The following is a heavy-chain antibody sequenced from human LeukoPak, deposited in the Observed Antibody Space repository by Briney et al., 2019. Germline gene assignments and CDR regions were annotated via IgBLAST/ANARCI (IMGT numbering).Heavy chain of an antibody. D-gene: IGHD6-19*01. CDR2: ITTSTTTT. Sequence: GSLILSCAASGFPFSSYSMNWVRQAPGKGLEWVSYITTSTTTTYYADSVKGRFTISRDNAKNTLYLQMNSLRAEDTAVYYCARVSGGQTSGYFDYWGQGTLVTVSS. V-gene: IGHV3-48*04. CDR3: ARVSGGQTSGYFDY. J-gene: IGHJ4*02. CDR1: GFPFSSYS.